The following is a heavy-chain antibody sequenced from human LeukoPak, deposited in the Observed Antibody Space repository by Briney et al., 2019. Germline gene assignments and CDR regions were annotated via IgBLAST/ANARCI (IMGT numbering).Heavy chain of an antibody. D-gene: IGHD6-13*01. CDR2: IYHSGST. CDR1: GGSISSSNW. V-gene: IGHV4-4*02. J-gene: IGHJ1*01. Sequence: SGTLSLTCAVSGGSISSSNWWSWVRQPPGKGLEWIGEIYHSGSTNYNPSLKSRVTISVDKSKNQFSLKLSSVTAADTAVYYCARGPRAAAGTKASDYFQHWGQGTLVTVSS. CDR3: ARGPRAAAGTKASDYFQH.